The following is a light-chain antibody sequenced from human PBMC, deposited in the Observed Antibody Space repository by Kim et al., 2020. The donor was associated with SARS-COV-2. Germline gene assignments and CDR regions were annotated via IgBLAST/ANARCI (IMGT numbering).Light chain of an antibody. V-gene: IGLV3-19*01. Sequence: SSELTQDPAVSVALGQTVRITCQGDSLRSYYASWYQQKPGQAPVLVIYGKNNRPSGIPDRLPGSSSGNTASLTITGAQAEDEADYYCNSRDSSGNHVVFG. CDR2: GKN. CDR1: SLRSYY. J-gene: IGLJ2*01. CDR3: NSRDSSGNHVV.